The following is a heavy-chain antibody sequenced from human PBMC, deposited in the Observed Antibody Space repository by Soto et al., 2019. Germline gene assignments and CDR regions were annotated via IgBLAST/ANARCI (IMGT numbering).Heavy chain of an antibody. CDR2: ISYDGSNK. J-gene: IGHJ4*02. D-gene: IGHD4-17*01. V-gene: IGHV3-30-3*01. Sequence: GGSLRLSCAASGFTFSSYAMHWVRQAPGKGLEWVAVISYDGSNKYYADSVKGRFTISRDNSKNTLYLQMNSLRAEDTAVYYCARDASPIYGGNLDYWGQGTLVTV. CDR1: GFTFSSYA. CDR3: ARDASPIYGGNLDY.